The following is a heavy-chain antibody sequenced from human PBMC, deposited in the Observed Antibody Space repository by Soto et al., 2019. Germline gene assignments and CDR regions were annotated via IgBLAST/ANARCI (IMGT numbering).Heavy chain of an antibody. CDR2: ISYDGSNK. D-gene: IGHD2-8*01. CDR3: ATLPCIVVNDLCYNVFDL. J-gene: IGHJ3*01. Sequence: GGSLRLSCAASGFTFSSYAMHWVRQAPGKGLEWVAVISYDGSNKYYADSVKGRFTISRDNSKNTLYLQMNSLRAEDTAVYYCATLPCIVVNDLCYNVFDLWGQGTMVTVSS. CDR1: GFTFSSYA. V-gene: IGHV3-30-3*01.